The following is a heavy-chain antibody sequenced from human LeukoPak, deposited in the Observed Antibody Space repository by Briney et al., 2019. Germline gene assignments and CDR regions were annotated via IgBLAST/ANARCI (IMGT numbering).Heavy chain of an antibody. CDR2: INPNSGGT. V-gene: IGHV1-2*06. CDR3: ARGEYSNYPKFVY. CDR1: GYTFTGYY. Sequence: ASVKVSCKASGYTFTGYYMHSVRHAPGQGLEWMGRINPNSGGTNYAQKFQGRVTMTRHTSISTAYMELSRLRSDYTAVYYCARGEYSNYPKFVYWGQGTLVTVSS. D-gene: IGHD4-11*01. J-gene: IGHJ4*02.